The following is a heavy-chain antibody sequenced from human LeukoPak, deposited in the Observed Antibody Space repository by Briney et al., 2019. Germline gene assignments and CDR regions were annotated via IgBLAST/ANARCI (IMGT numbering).Heavy chain of an antibody. J-gene: IGHJ3*02. CDR1: DGSIGTFY. CDR3: ARQHSGTYYFPFDI. V-gene: IGHV4-59*08. CDR2: IYYTGNT. D-gene: IGHD1-26*01. Sequence: SGTLSLTCSVSDGSIGTFYWSWIRQFPGKGLEWIGYIYYTGNTIYNPSLKSRVAISVDTSKNQLSLRLSSVTAADTAVYYCARQHSGTYYFPFDIWGQGTLVTVSS.